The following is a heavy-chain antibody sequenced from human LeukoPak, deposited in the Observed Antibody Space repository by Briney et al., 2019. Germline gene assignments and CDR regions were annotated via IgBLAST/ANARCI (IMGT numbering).Heavy chain of an antibody. CDR1: GYTFTGYY. CDR3: ARAYRGYTAILWTH. J-gene: IGHJ4*02. CDR2: INPNSGGT. Sequence: GASVKVSCKASGYTFTGYYMHWVRQAPGQGLEWMGWINPNSGGTNYAQKFQGRVTMTRDTSISTAYMELSRLRSDDTAVYYCARAYRGYTAILWTHWGQGTLVTVSS. D-gene: IGHD5-18*01. V-gene: IGHV1-2*02.